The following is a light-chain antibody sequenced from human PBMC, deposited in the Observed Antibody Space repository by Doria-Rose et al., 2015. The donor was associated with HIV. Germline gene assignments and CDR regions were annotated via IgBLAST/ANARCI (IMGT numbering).Light chain of an antibody. J-gene: IGKJ1*01. CDR3: QKYNSAPPT. CDR1: QDISNY. V-gene: IGKV1-27*01. CDR2: AAV. Sequence: DIQVTQSPSSLSASVGYRVTITCRASQDISNYVAWYHQKPGKIPKLLIYAAVTLQSGVPSRFSGSGSGRDFTLTITSLQPEDVATYFGQKYNSAPPTF.